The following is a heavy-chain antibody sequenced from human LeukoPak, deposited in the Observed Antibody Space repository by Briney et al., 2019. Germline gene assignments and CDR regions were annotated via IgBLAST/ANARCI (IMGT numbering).Heavy chain of an antibody. J-gene: IGHJ4*02. V-gene: IGHV1-2*02. CDR2: INPNSGGT. D-gene: IGHD2-2*01. Sequence: GASVKVSCTASGYTFTGYYMHWVRQAPGQGLEWMGWINPNSGGTNYAQKFQGRVTMTRDTSISTAYMELSRLRSDDTAVYYCAREPRVGFSRSFGYWGQGTLVTVSS. CDR1: GYTFTGYY. CDR3: AREPRVGFSRSFGY.